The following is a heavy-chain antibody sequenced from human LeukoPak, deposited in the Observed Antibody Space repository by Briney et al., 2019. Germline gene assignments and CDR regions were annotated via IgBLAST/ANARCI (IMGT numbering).Heavy chain of an antibody. V-gene: IGHV3-74*01. Sequence: QPGGSLRLSCAASGITFSTTWMHWVRQAPGKGLVWVSRMNGDGSTTNYADSVKGRCTISRDNAKNTLYLEMNSLSAEVTAVYYCATAGNYRFDYWGQGTLVTVSS. J-gene: IGHJ4*02. CDR1: GITFSTTW. CDR3: ATAGNYRFDY. CDR2: MNGDGSTT. D-gene: IGHD1-7*01.